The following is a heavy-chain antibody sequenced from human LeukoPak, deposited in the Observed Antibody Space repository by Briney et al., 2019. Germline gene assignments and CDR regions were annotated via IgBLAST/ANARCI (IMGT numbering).Heavy chain of an antibody. J-gene: IGHJ2*01. CDR1: GFSFSDYF. CDR2: IGSSGSII. Sequence: GGSLRLSCAASGFSFSDYFISWIRQAPGKGLEWVSSIGSSGSIIYYADSVKGRFSISRDNAKNSVYLQMNSLRAEDTAVYYCARWGIYGDSRSWYFDIWGRGTLVTVS. CDR3: ARWGIYGDSRSWYFDI. V-gene: IGHV3-11*01. D-gene: IGHD4-17*01.